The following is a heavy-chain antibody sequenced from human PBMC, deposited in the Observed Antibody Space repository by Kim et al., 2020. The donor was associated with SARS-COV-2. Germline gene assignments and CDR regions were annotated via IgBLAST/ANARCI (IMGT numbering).Heavy chain of an antibody. V-gene: IGHV3-23*01. J-gene: IGHJ4*02. Sequence: GGSLRLSCAASGFTFSNYGMSWVRQAPGKGLEWVSGISGSGDTTSYADSVKGRFTISRDNSKNALYLQMTSLRAEDTAIYYCANPRQPTYWGQGPLV. CDR2: ISGSGDTT. D-gene: IGHD2-2*01. CDR1: GFTFSNYG. CDR3: ANPRQPTY.